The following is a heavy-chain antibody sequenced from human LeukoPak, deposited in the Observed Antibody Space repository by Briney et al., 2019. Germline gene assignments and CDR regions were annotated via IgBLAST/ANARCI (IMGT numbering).Heavy chain of an antibody. J-gene: IGHJ6*02. D-gene: IGHD6-19*01. V-gene: IGHV3-33*08. CDR3: ARVRVIAVAVGYYYYGMDV. CDR1: GFTFSSYA. CDR2: HFASNK. Sequence: GGSLRLSCAASGFTFSSYAMSWVRQAPGKGLEWVAWHFASNKYYAESVRGRFTMSRDNSKSTLYLQMDSLRVEDTAVYYCARVRVIAVAVGYYYYGMDVWGQGTTVTVSS.